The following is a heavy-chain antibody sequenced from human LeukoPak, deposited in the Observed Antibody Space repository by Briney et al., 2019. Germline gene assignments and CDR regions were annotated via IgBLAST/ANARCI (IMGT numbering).Heavy chain of an antibody. CDR3: ARGAELLWFGETPRVIPDAFDI. J-gene: IGHJ3*02. CDR2: IYTSGST. Sequence: PSETLSLTCTVSGGSISSYYWSWIRQPAGKGLEWIGRIYTSGSTNYNPSLKSRVTMSVDTSKNQFSLKLSSVTAADTAVYYCARGAELLWFGETPRVIPDAFDIWGQGTMVTVSS. CDR1: GGSISSYY. V-gene: IGHV4-4*07. D-gene: IGHD3-10*01.